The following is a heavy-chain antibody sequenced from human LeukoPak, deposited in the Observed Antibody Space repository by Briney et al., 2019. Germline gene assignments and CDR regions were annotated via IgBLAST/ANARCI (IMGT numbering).Heavy chain of an antibody. J-gene: IGHJ4*02. CDR3: ARGRYGAGSYPFDS. CDR2: INSDGSST. CDR1: GFTFSSYW. Sequence: GGSLRLSCAASGFTFSSYWMHWVRQAPGKGLVWVSRINSDGSSTIYANSVKGRFAISRDNAKNTLYLQMNCLRAEDTAVYSCARGRYGAGSYPFDSWGQGTLVTVSS. D-gene: IGHD3-10*01. V-gene: IGHV3-74*01.